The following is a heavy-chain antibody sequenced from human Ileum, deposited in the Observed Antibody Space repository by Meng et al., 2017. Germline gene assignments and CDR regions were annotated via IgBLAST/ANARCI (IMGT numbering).Heavy chain of an antibody. CDR2: IYYDDYQ. D-gene: IGHD3-16*01. J-gene: IGHJ4*02. CDR3: AHKPSGEDFFDY. CDR1: GFSRNTNGGG. Sequence: HITLYDSGPTLVKPTQTLVLTFTFSGFSRNTNGGGWGSNRQPPGKALEWLALIYYDDYQRYIPSLKTRLTITRVTSKSQVVLAMTNMDPVDTATYYCAHKPSGEDFFDYWGQGTLVTVSS. V-gene: IGHV2-5*02.